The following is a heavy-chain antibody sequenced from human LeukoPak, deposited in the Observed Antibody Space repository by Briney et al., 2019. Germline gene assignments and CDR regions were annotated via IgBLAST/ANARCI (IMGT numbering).Heavy chain of an antibody. V-gene: IGHV3-49*03. D-gene: IGHD5-24*01. CDR1: GFTFGDYA. CDR2: IRSKAYGGTT. J-gene: IGHJ3*02. CDR3: TRGGVEMATIGAFDI. Sequence: PGGSLRLSCTASGFTFGDYAMSWFRQAPGKGLEWVGFIRSKAYGGTTEYAASVKGRFTISRDDSKSIAYLQMNSLKTEDTAVYYCTRGGVEMATIGAFDIWGQGTMVTVSS.